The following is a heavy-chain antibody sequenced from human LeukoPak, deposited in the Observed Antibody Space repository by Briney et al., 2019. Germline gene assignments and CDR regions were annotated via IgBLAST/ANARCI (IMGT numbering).Heavy chain of an antibody. CDR1: GYSFTSYW. CDR3: ARQRSPLAYFDY. J-gene: IGHJ4*02. V-gene: IGHV5-51*01. Sequence: GESLKISCKGSGYSFTSYWIGWVRQMPGKGLEWMGIIYPGDSDTRYSPSFQGQVTISADKSIRPAYLQWSSLRASDTAIYYCARQRSPLAYFDYWGQGTLVTVSS. CDR2: IYPGDSDT.